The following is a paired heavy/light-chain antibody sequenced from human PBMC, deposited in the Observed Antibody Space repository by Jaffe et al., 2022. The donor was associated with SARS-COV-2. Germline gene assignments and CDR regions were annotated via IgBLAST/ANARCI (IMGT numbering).Heavy chain of an antibody. D-gene: IGHD3-10*01. V-gene: IGHV3-9*01. Sequence: EVQLVESGGGLVQPGRSLRLSCAASGFNFDVFAMHWVRQAPGKGLEWVSSLSWNTNSVGYADSVEGRFTISRDNVQNSLYLQMNSLRPEDTALYYCAKDSGGYGSGSLDCWGQGILVVVSS. J-gene: IGHJ4*02. CDR2: LSWNTNSV. CDR3: AKDSGGYGSGSLDC. CDR1: GFNFDVFA.
Light chain of an antibody. CDR2: EVI. Sequence: QSALTQPPSASGSPGQSVTISCTGTSGDVGLYNHVSWYQQHPGNAPKLMIYEVIKRPSGVPDRFSGSKSGNTASLTVSGLQAEDEADYYCSSYAGTNKLIFGGGTKLTVL. CDR1: SGDVGLYNH. V-gene: IGLV2-8*01. J-gene: IGLJ2*01. CDR3: SSYAGTNKLI.